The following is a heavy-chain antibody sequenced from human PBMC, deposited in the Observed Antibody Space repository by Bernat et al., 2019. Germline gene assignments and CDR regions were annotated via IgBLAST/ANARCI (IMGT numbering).Heavy chain of an antibody. D-gene: IGHD1-1*01. CDR3: ARVFLERGGEEFDY. J-gene: IGHJ4*02. Sequence: QVQLVQSGAEVKKPGASVKVSCKASGYTFTSYAMHWVRQAPGQRLEWMGWINGGNGNTKYSQKFQGRVTITRDTSASTAYMELSSLRSEDTAVYYCARVFLERGGEEFDYWGQGTLVTVSS. CDR2: INGGNGNT. CDR1: GYTFTSYA. V-gene: IGHV1-3*01.